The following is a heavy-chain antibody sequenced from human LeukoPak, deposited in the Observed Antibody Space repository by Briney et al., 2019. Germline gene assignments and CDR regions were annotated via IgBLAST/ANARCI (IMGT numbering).Heavy chain of an antibody. CDR1: GGSFSGYY. Sequence: SETLSLTCAVYGGSFSGYYWSWIRQPPGKGLEWIGEINHSGSTNYNPSLKSRVTISVDTSKNQFSLKLSSVTAADTAVYYCARRRPLYNWNPGHYFDYWGQGTLVTVSS. D-gene: IGHD1-20*01. J-gene: IGHJ4*02. CDR2: INHSGST. CDR3: ARRRPLYNWNPGHYFDY. V-gene: IGHV4-34*01.